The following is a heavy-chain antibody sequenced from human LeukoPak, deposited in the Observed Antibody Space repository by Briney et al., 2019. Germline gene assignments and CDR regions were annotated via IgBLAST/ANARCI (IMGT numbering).Heavy chain of an antibody. CDR2: ISAYNGNT. J-gene: IGHJ4*02. CDR1: ENTFSNYY. CDR3: ARRVGGGGWAYYFDY. D-gene: IGHD6-19*01. Sequence: ASVKVSCKASENTFSNYYMHWVRQAPGQGLEWMGWISAYNGNTNYAQKLQGRVTMTTDTSTSTAYMELRSLRSDDTAVYYCARRVGGGGWAYYFDYWGQGTLVTVSS. V-gene: IGHV1-18*04.